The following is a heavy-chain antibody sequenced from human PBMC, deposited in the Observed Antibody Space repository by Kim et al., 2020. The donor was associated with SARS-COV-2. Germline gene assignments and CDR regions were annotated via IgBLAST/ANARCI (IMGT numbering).Heavy chain of an antibody. CDR2: IIPIFGTA. CDR3: ARDETGLSIAARLNY. CDR1: GGTFSSYA. D-gene: IGHD6-6*01. V-gene: IGHV1-69*13. Sequence: SVKVSCKASGGTFSSYAISWVRQAPGQGLEWMGGIIPIFGTANYAQKFQGRVTITADESTSTAYMELSSLRSEDTAVYYCARDETGLSIAARLNYWGQGTLVTVSS. J-gene: IGHJ4*02.